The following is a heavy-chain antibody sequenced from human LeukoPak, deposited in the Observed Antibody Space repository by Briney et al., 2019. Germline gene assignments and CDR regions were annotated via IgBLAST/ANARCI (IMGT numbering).Heavy chain of an antibody. J-gene: IGHJ6*03. V-gene: IGHV4-59*08. CDR3: ARHVILWFGELPKDDVYYYYMDV. CDR1: DDSITIYY. D-gene: IGHD3-10*01. CDR2: IDHTGIT. Sequence: NSSETLSLTCTVSDDSITIYYWSWIRQPPGKGLEWIGYIDHTGITNYNPSLNSRVTISRDTSKNHFSLKLSSVTAADTAVYYCARHVILWFGELPKDDVYYYYMDVWGKGTTVTISS.